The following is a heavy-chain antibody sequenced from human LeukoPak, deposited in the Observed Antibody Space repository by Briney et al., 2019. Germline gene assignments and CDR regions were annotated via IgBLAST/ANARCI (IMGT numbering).Heavy chain of an antibody. V-gene: IGHV4-38-2*02. CDR1: GYSISSGYY. CDR2: IYHSGST. J-gene: IGHJ4*02. Sequence: PSETLSLTCTVSGYSISSGYYWGWIRQPPGKGLEWIGSIYHSGSTYYNPSLKSRVTISVDTSKNQFSLKLSSVTAADTAVYYCAREAYNWNYVRYWGQGTWSPSPQ. D-gene: IGHD1-20*01. CDR3: AREAYNWNYVRY.